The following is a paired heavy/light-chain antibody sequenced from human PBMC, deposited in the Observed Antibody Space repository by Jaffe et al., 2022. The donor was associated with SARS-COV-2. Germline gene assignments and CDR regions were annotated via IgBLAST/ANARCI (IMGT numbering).Light chain of an antibody. J-gene: IGKJ1*01. Sequence: DIQMTQSPSSLSASVGDRVTITCRASQTISSYLNWYQHKPGKAPKLLIYAASSLQSGVPSKFSGSGSGTDFTLTIGSLQPEDFATYYCQQTYSTPWTFGQGTKVEIK. CDR2: AAS. CDR3: QQTYSTPWT. V-gene: IGKV1-39*01. CDR1: QTISSY.
Heavy chain of an antibody. D-gene: IGHD6-19*01. CDR1: GGTFNTYA. CDR3: ARAIAVAGTGNWFDP. V-gene: IGHV1-69*01. Sequence: QVQLVQSGAEVKKPGSSVKVSCKASGGTFNTYAISWVRQAPGQGLEWMGGIIPMFGTTNYAQKFQGRVTITADESTSTAYMELSSLRSEDTAVYYCARAIAVAGTGNWFDPWGQGTLVTVSS. CDR2: IIPMFGTT. J-gene: IGHJ5*02.